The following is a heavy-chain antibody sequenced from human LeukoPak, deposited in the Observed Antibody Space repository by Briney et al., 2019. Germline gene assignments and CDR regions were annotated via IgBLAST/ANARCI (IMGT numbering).Heavy chain of an antibody. CDR1: GFTVSSNY. CDR2: IYSGGST. V-gene: IGHV3-53*01. Sequence: GGSLRLSCAASGFTVSSNYMSWVRQAPGKGLEWVSVIYSGGSTYYADSVKGRFTISRDNSKNTLYLQMNSLRAEDTAVYYCARGTYCSGGSCYGDAFDYWGQGTLVTVSS. CDR3: ARGTYCSGGSCYGDAFDY. D-gene: IGHD2-15*01. J-gene: IGHJ4*02.